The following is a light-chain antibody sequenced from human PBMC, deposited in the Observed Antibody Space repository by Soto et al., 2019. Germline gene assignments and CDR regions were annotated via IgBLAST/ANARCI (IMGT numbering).Light chain of an antibody. CDR1: QSVSSSY. CDR2: GAS. Sequence: EIMMTPSPGTLSLSPGERTTLSCSASQSVSSSYLAWYQQKPGQTPRLFIYGASTRATGIPAKFSGSGFGTEFTLSISSLQSEDFAVYYCQQYQDWPPTFGQGTKVDIK. CDR3: QQYQDWPPT. J-gene: IGKJ1*01. V-gene: IGKV3-15*01.